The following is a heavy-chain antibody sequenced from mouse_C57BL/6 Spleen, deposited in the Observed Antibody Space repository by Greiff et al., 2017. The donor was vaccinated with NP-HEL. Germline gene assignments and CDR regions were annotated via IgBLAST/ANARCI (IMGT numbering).Heavy chain of an antibody. D-gene: IGHD1-1*01. CDR2: IWTGGGT. CDR3: ARNRDLLRSPSYYAMDY. J-gene: IGHJ4*01. CDR1: GFSLTSYA. V-gene: IGHV2-9-1*01. Sequence: VKLMESGPGLVAPSQSLSITCTVSGFSLTSYAISWVRQPPGKGLEWLGVIWTGGGTNYNSALKSRLSISKDNSKSQVFLKMNSLQTDDTARYYCARNRDLLRSPSYYAMDYWGQGTSVTVSS.